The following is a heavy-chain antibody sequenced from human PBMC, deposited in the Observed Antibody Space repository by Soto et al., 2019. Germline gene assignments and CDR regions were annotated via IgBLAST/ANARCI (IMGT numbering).Heavy chain of an antibody. CDR3: AHWPRIVGATRYWYFDL. Sequence: QITLKESGPTLVKPTQTLTLTCTFSGFSLSTSGVGVGWIRQPPGKALEWLALISWDDDKRYSPSLKSRLTITKDTSKNQVVLTMTNMDPVDTATYYCAHWPRIVGATRYWYFDLWGRGTLVTVSS. D-gene: IGHD1-26*01. CDR1: GFSLSTSGVG. V-gene: IGHV2-5*02. J-gene: IGHJ2*01. CDR2: ISWDDDK.